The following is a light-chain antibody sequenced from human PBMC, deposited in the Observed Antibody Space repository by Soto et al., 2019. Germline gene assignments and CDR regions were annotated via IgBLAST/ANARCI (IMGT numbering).Light chain of an antibody. CDR1: QSVSRY. CDR3: QQRSNWPLT. Sequence: EIVFTQCPDTLSLSPGESATLSCRASQSVSRYLAWYQQKPGQTPRLLIYDASNRAAGIPARFSGSGSGTDFTLTISSLEPEDFAVYYCQQRSNWPLTFGGGSKVDIK. CDR2: DAS. V-gene: IGKV3-11*01. J-gene: IGKJ4*01.